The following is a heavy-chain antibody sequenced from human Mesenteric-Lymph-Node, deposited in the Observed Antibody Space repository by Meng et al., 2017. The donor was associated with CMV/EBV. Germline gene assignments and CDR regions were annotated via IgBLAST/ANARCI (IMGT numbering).Heavy chain of an antibody. Sequence: SETLSLTCTVSGGSISRYYWSWIRQPPGKGLEWIGEINHSGSTNYNPSLKSRVTISIDTSKKQFSLNLSSVTAADTAVYYCARGDPASRPSYDYVWGTYRYTAQGDYWGQGTLVTVSS. V-gene: IGHV4-34*01. CDR1: GGSISRYY. J-gene: IGHJ4*02. CDR2: INHSGST. D-gene: IGHD3-16*02. CDR3: ARGDPASRPSYDYVWGTYRYTAQGDY.